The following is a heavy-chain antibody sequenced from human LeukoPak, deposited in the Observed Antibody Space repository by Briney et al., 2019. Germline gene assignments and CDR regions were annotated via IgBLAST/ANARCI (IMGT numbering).Heavy chain of an antibody. CDR1: GGSISSGDYY. J-gene: IGHJ4*02. CDR3: ARGRTTFDY. CDR2: IYYSGST. Sequence: SQTLSFTCTVSGGSISSGDYYWSWIRQPPGKGLEWIGYIYYSGSTYYNPSPKSRLTISVDTSKNQFSLKLSSVTAADTAVYYCARGRTTFDYWGQGTLVTVSS. V-gene: IGHV4-30-4*01. D-gene: IGHD1-1*01.